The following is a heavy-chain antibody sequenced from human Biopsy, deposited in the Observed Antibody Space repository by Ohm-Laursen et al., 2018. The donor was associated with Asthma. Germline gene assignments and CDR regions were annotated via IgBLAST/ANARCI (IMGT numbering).Heavy chain of an antibody. D-gene: IGHD3-10*01. V-gene: IGHV3-21*01. Sequence: SLRLSCTASGFDFSDYTMNWVRQAPGKGLERVSSISSLSRYKYYSDSLRGRVTISRDNAKSSLHLQMSSLRAEDTAVYFCARDFTIGSGSPFHFWGPGTMVTVSS. J-gene: IGHJ4*01. CDR2: ISSLSRYK. CDR3: ARDFTIGSGSPFHF. CDR1: GFDFSDYT.